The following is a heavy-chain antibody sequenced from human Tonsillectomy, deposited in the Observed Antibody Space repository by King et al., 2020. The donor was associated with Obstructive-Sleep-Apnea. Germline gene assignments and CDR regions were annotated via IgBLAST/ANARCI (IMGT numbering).Heavy chain of an antibody. CDR2: ISSTVTI. CDR3: ASGPRWLRSFDF. Sequence: VQLVESGGGLVQPGGPLRLSCAASGFDFSAYSMNWVRQAPGKGLEWVSYISSTVTIYYADSVKGRFTISRDNAKNSLHLQMNSLRAEDTAVYYCASGPRWLRSFDFWGQGSLVTVSS. J-gene: IGHJ4*02. CDR1: GFDFSAYS. V-gene: IGHV3-48*04. D-gene: IGHD5-24*01.